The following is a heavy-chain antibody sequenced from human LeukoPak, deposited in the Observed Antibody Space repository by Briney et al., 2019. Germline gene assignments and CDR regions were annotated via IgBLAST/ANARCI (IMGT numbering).Heavy chain of an antibody. CDR2: IYYSGTT. J-gene: IGHJ4*02. D-gene: IGHD2-15*01. V-gene: IGHV4-59*06. CDR3: ARSLIRYCSSGTCSSFNY. CDR1: GGSISSYF. Sequence: SETLSLTCTVSGGSISSYFWTWIRQHPGKGLEWIGYIYYSGTTYYNPSLKSRVTISVDTSKNQFSLSLSSVNAADTAVYYCARSLIRYCSSGTCSSFNYWGQGTLVTVSS.